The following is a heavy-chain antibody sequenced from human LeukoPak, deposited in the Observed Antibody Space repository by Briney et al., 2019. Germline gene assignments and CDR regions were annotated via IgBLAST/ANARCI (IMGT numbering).Heavy chain of an antibody. CDR2: IIPIFGTA. CDR3: ARGSFYYWYFDL. Sequence: ASVKVSCKASGGTFSSYAISWVRQAPGQGLEWMGGIIPIFGTANYAQKFQGRVTITADESTSTAYMELSSLRSEDTAAYYCARGSFYYWYFDLWGRGTLVTVSS. CDR1: GGTFSSYA. D-gene: IGHD2/OR15-2a*01. V-gene: IGHV1-69*13. J-gene: IGHJ2*01.